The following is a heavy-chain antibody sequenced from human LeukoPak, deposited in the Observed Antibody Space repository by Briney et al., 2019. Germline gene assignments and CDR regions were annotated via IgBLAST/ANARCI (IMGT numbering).Heavy chain of an antibody. J-gene: IGHJ4*02. Sequence: SETLSLTCAVSGGSISSSNWWSWVRQPPGKGLEWIGEIYHSGSTNYNPSLKSRVTISVDKSKNQFSLKLSSVTAADTAVYYCAREVKGPYDSSGYTYYFDYWGQGTLVTVSS. CDR2: IYHSGST. D-gene: IGHD3-22*01. CDR3: AREVKGPYDSSGYTYYFDY. CDR1: GGSISSSNW. V-gene: IGHV4-4*02.